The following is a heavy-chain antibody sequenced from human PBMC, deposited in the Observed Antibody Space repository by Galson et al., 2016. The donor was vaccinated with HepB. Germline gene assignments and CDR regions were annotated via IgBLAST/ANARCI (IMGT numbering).Heavy chain of an antibody. Sequence: SLRLSCAASGFTFAGYAMSWVRQAPGKGLEWVSAMSGSGEDTYYADPVLGRFSISRDNFRNTLYLQMNSLRVEDTAVYYCAKDLGTRGNYYYGMDVWGQGTTVTVSS. V-gene: IGHV3-23*01. CDR1: GFTFAGYA. CDR2: MSGSGEDT. CDR3: AKDLGTRGNYYYGMDV. J-gene: IGHJ6*02. D-gene: IGHD2-15*01.